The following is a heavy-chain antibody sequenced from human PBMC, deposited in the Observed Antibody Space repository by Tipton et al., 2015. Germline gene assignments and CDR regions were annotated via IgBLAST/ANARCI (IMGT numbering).Heavy chain of an antibody. CDR3: ARAFGYRYTPRLDFDT. CDR2: IFYSGTT. Sequence: TLSLTCTVSGGSLRSGDYYWTWIRQPPGKGLEWIGYIFYSGTTYYNPSLKSRVAISQDTSENQFSLNLKSVTAADTAVYYCARAFGYRYTPRLDFDTWGQGTLVTVSS. CDR1: GGSLRSGDYY. J-gene: IGHJ4*02. D-gene: IGHD5-18*01. V-gene: IGHV4-30-4*01.